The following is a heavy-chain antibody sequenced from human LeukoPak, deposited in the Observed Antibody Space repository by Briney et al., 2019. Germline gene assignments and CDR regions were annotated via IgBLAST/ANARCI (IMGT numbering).Heavy chain of an antibody. CDR2: INTNTGNP. Sequence: ASVTVSCKASGYTFTNYPMNWVRQAPGQGLEWMGWINTNTGNPTYAQGFTERFVFSWDTSVNTAYLQINSLKPEDTAVYFCARDTYCSGGRCYSRVGYWGQGTVVTVSS. V-gene: IGHV7-4-1*02. J-gene: IGHJ4*02. CDR3: ARDTYCSGGRCYSRVGY. D-gene: IGHD2-15*01. CDR1: GYTFTNYP.